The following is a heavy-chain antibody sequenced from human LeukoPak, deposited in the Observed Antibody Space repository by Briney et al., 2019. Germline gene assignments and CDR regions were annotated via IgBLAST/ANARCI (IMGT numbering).Heavy chain of an antibody. CDR3: ARGGWRRSGYYRGYGMDV. CDR1: GGSFSGYY. J-gene: IGHJ6*02. D-gene: IGHD3-3*01. V-gene: IGHV4-34*01. Sequence: SETLSLTCAVYGGSFSGYYWSWIRQPPGKGLEWIGEINHSGSTNYNPSLKSRVTISVDTSKNQFSLKLSSVTAADTAVYYCARGGWRRSGYYRGYGMDVWGQGTTVTVSS. CDR2: INHSGST.